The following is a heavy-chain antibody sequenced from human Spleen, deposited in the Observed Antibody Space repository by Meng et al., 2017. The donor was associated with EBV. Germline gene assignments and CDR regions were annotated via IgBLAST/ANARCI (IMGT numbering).Heavy chain of an antibody. J-gene: IGHJ4*02. CDR2: AYYTGRT. V-gene: IGHV4-59*01. CDR1: GGSSYAYY. Sequence: QVHLPQAGPRLANTSEALTLNCSVTGGSSYAYYWNLIRQPPGKALEWIGYAYYTGRTNYNPSLKSRVTISLDTAKNEFSLDLSSVTAADTAVYYCARNGYDLYFDSWGQGSLVTVSS. D-gene: IGHD5-12*01. CDR3: ARNGYDLYFDS.